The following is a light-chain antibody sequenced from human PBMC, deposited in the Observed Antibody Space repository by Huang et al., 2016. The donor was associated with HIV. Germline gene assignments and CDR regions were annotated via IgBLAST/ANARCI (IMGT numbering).Light chain of an antibody. CDR3: QQYHSLPWT. CDR1: QGIGNS. Sequence: DIQMTQSPSSLSASVGDRVNITCRASQGIGNSLAWYQQTPGKAPRLRLYATSTLESGVPSRFSGSGSGTHYTLTINTLQPEDIASYYCQQYHSLPWTFGQGTKVEIK. J-gene: IGKJ1*01. CDR2: ATS. V-gene: IGKV1-NL1*01.